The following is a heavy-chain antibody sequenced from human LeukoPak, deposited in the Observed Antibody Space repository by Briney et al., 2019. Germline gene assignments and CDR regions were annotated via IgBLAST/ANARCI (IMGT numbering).Heavy chain of an antibody. D-gene: IGHD6-13*01. V-gene: IGHV3-43D*03. CDR3: AKPNSSSWSEYYFDY. Sequence: GGSLRLSCATSGFTFDDYGMHWVRQTPGKGLEWISLISWDGDSTYYADSVKGRFIISRDNSKNSLYLQMSNLTPEDTALYYCAKPNSSSWSEYYFDYWGQGTLVTVSS. CDR1: GFTFDDYG. J-gene: IGHJ4*01. CDR2: ISWDGDST.